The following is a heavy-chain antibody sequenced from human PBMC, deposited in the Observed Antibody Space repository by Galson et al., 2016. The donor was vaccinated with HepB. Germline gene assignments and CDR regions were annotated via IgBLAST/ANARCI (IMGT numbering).Heavy chain of an antibody. D-gene: IGHD2-2*01. CDR2: ITGSGGST. J-gene: IGHJ4*02. Sequence: SLRLSCAASGFTFTSYGMTWVRQAPGKGLEWISGITGSGGSTYYADSVKGRFTISRDNSKNTLYLQMHSLKAEDTARYYCAKMGSSIVLVPAARTFDYWGQGALVTVSS. CDR1: GFTFTSYG. V-gene: IGHV3-23*01. CDR3: AKMGSSIVLVPAARTFDY.